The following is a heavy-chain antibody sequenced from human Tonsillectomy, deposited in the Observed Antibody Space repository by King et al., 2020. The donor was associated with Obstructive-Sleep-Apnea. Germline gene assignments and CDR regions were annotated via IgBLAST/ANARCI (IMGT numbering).Heavy chain of an antibody. CDR2: IYYSGST. V-gene: IGHV4-31*03. CDR3: ARMVGSGSYYRVGFDY. Sequence: VPLQESGPGLVKPSQTLSLTCTVSGGSISSGGYYWGWIRQHPGKGLEWIGYIYYSGSTYYNPSLKSRVTISVDTSKNQFSLKLSSVTAADTAVYYCARMVGSGSYYRVGFDYWGQGTLVTVSS. D-gene: IGHD3-10*01. CDR1: GGSISSGGYY. J-gene: IGHJ4*02.